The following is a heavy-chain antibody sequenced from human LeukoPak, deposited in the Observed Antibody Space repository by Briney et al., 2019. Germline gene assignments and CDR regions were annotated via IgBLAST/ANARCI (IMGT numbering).Heavy chain of an antibody. CDR3: ASRDYNDYGDSSAPDFDY. CDR2: INHSGST. J-gene: IGHJ4*02. D-gene: IGHD4-17*01. V-gene: IGHV4-34*01. CDR1: GGSFSGNY. Sequence: SVTLSLTCAVYGGSFSGNYWSWIRHPPGKGRECIGEINHSGSTNYNPSLKSRVTISVDTSKNQFSLKLSSVTAADTAVYYCASRDYNDYGDSSAPDFDYWGQGTLVTVSS.